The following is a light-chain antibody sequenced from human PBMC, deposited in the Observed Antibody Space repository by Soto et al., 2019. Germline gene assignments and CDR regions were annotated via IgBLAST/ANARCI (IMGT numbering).Light chain of an antibody. V-gene: IGKV1-5*03. J-gene: IGKJ1*01. Sequence: DIQMTQSPSTLCGSVGDRVTXXXXASQTISSWLAWYQQKPGKAPKLLIYKASTLKSGVPSRFSGSGSGTEFTLTISSLQPDDFATDYCQHYNSYSEAFGQGTKVDIK. CDR3: QHYNSYSEA. CDR1: QTISSW. CDR2: KAS.